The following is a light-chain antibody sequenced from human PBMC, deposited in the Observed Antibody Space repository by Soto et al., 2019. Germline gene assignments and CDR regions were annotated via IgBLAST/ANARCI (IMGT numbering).Light chain of an antibody. V-gene: IGKV3-20*01. CDR1: QIVNNNY. CDR2: GAS. J-gene: IGKJ1*01. CDR3: QQYAKPPLT. Sequence: EIVLTQSPGTLSLSPGERATLSCRASQIVNNNYLAWYQQKPGQAPRLVIYGASNRATGVPDRFSASGSGTDFTLTISRLEPEDFAVYYCQQYAKPPLTFGQGTKVDNK.